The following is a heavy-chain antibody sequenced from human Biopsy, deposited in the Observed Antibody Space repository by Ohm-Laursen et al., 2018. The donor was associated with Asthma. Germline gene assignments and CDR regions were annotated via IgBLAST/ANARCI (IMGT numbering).Heavy chain of an antibody. CDR2: VSHTGST. CDR3: ARLADCSGGACYSYGWFDP. CDR1: GGSIRSHD. D-gene: IGHD2-15*01. V-gene: IGHV4-59*11. J-gene: IGHJ5*02. Sequence: SETLSLTCTVSGGSIRSHDWTWIRLPPGKGLEYIGDVSHTGSTNYNPSLKSRVTMSLGTSKNQFSLRLTSVTPADTAVYYCARLADCSGGACYSYGWFDPWGQGTRVTVSS.